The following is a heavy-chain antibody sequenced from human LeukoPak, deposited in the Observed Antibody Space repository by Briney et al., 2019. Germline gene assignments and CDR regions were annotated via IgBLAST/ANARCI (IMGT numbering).Heavy chain of an antibody. Sequence: SETLSLTCAVSGGSISSSNWWSWVRQPTGKGLEWIGSICHSGSTYYNPSLKSRVTISVDTSKNQFSLKLSSVTAADTAVYYCARGGYSDYWGQGTLVTVSS. CDR2: ICHSGST. J-gene: IGHJ4*02. D-gene: IGHD5-12*01. V-gene: IGHV4-4*02. CDR1: GGSISSSNW. CDR3: ARGGYSDY.